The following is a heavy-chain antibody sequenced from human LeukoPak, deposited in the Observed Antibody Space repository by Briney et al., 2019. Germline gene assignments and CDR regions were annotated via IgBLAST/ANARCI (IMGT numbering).Heavy chain of an antibody. Sequence: SVKVSCKASGGTFSSYAISWVRQAPGQGLEWLGGIIPIFGTANYAQKFQGRVTITADESTSTAYMQLSSLRSEATAVYYCAGDVGGRSGFDYWGQGTLVTVSS. CDR2: IIPIFGTA. CDR1: GGTFSSYA. J-gene: IGHJ4*02. V-gene: IGHV1-69*13. CDR3: AGDVGGRSGFDY. D-gene: IGHD1-26*01.